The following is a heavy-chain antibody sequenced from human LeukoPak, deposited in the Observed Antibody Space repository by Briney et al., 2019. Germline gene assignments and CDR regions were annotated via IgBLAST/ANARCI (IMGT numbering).Heavy chain of an antibody. J-gene: IGHJ4*02. CDR1: GGSISSSSYY. CDR2: IYYSGST. CDR3: ARVDTAMAWGTDY. V-gene: IGHV4-39*07. Sequence: SETLSLTCTVSGGSISSSSYYWGWIRQPPGKGLEWIGSIYYSGSTYYNPSLKSRVTISVDTSKNQFSLKLSSVTAADTAVYYCARVDTAMAWGTDYWGQGTLVTVPS. D-gene: IGHD5-18*01.